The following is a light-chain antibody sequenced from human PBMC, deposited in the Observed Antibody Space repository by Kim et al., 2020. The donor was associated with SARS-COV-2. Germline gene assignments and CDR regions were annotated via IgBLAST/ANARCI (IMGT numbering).Light chain of an antibody. J-gene: IGKJ4*01. CDR3: QQLYNLPLT. CDR1: QSVLYSSNNKKY. V-gene: IGKV4-1*01. CDR2: WAS. Sequence: ATINCKSSQSVLYSSNNKKYLTWYQQEPGQPPKLLIYWASTRESGVPDRFTGSGSGTDFTLTISSLQAEDVAVYYCQQLYNLPLTFGGGTKVDIK.